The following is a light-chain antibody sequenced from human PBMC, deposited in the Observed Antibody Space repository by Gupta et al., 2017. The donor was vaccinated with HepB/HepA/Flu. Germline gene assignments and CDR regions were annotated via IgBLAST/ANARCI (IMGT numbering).Light chain of an antibody. J-gene: IGKJ2*04. Sequence: EIVLTQSPVFLSLSPGERATLSCRASQSVAGHLAWYRHKPGQAPRLLIYDVSIRATGIPARFSGSGSETDFTLTISSLEPEDFAVYYCQQRVNWQGSFGQGTKLDIK. V-gene: IGKV3D-11*02. CDR1: QSVAGH. CDR2: DVS. CDR3: QQRVNWQGS.